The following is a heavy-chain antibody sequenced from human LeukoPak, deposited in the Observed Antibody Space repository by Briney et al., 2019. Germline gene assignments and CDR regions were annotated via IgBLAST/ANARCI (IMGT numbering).Heavy chain of an antibody. D-gene: IGHD6-13*01. CDR2: INHSGST. V-gene: IGHV4-34*01. CDR3: ARAGGIAGLVSFDY. Sequence: PSETLSLTCAVYGGSLSGYYWTWIRQPPGKGLEWIGEINHSGSTNYNPSLKSRVTISVDTSKDQFSLKLSSVTAADTAVYYCARAGGIAGLVSFDYWGQGTLVTVSA. J-gene: IGHJ4*02. CDR1: GGSLSGYY.